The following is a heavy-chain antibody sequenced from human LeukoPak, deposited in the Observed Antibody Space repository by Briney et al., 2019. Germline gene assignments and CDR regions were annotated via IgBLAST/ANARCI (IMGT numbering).Heavy chain of an antibody. J-gene: IGHJ4*02. V-gene: IGHV1-2*02. CDR2: INPNSGGT. Sequence: ASVKVSCKASGYTFTGYYMHWVRQAPGQGLEWMGWINPNSGGTNYAQKFQGRVTMTRDTSISTAYMELSRLRSDDTAVYYCARGTGEGYTYGRYYFDYWGQGTLVTVSS. D-gene: IGHD5-18*01. CDR3: ARGTGEGYTYGRYYFDY. CDR1: GYTFTGYY.